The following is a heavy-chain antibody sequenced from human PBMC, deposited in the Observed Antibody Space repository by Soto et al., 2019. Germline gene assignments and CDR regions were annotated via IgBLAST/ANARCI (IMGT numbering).Heavy chain of an antibody. CDR1: GYSFTSYW. J-gene: IGHJ1*01. Sequence: GESLKISCKGSGYSFTSYWIGWVRQMPGKGLEWMGIIYPGGSDTRYSPSFQGQVTISADKSISTAYLQWSSLKASDTAMYYCARHPSYYYDSSGYVPRFFQHWGQGTLVTVS. D-gene: IGHD3-22*01. CDR2: IYPGGSDT. CDR3: ARHPSYYYDSSGYVPRFFQH. V-gene: IGHV5-51*01.